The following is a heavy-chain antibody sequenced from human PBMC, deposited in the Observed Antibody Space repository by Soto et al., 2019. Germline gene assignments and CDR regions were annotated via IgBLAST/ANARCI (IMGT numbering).Heavy chain of an antibody. CDR1: GYTFTSYG. Sequence: ASVKVSCKASGYTFTSYGISWVRQAPGQGLEWMGWISAYNGNTNYAQKLQGRVTMTTDTSTSTAYMELRSLRSDDTAVYYCASRYCSSTSCSPYYYYGMDVWGQGTTVTVSS. CDR2: ISAYNGNT. D-gene: IGHD2-2*01. CDR3: ASRYCSSTSCSPYYYYGMDV. V-gene: IGHV1-18*01. J-gene: IGHJ6*02.